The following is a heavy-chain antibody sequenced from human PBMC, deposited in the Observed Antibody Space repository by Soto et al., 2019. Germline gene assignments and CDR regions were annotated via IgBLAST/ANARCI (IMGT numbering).Heavy chain of an antibody. V-gene: IGHV4-30-4*02. CDR2: IYHSGST. D-gene: IGHD2-21*01. J-gene: IGHJ4*02. CDR1: GGSISSGDYY. CDR3: TRGGDPYKTGH. Sequence: PSETLSLTCTVSGGSISSGDYYWSWIRQPPGKGLEWIGYIYHSGSTYYNPSLKSRVTISVDRSKNQFSLKLTSVNTADTAIYYCTRGGDPYKTGHWGQGTLVTVSS.